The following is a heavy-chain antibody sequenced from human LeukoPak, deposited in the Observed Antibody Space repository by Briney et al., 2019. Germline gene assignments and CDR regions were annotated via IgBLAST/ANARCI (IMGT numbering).Heavy chain of an antibody. CDR3: ARDVGGWFDP. Sequence: PGGSLRLSCAASGFTLSSYAMHWVRQAPGKGLVWVSRVKSDGSSTSYADSVKGRFTISRDNAENTLYLQMNSLRAEDTAVYYCARDVGGWFDPWGQGTLVTVSS. J-gene: IGHJ5*02. D-gene: IGHD3-16*01. CDR2: VKSDGSST. CDR1: GFTLSSYA. V-gene: IGHV3-74*01.